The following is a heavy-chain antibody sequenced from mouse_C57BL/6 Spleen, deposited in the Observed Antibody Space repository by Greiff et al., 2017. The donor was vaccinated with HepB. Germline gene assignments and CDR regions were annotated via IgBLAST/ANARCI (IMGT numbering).Heavy chain of an antibody. CDR3: ARGGIYYGYDGFAY. Sequence: QVQLKQSGAELMKPGASVKLSCKATGYTFTGYWIEWVKQRPGHGLEWIGEILPGSGSTNYNEKFKGKATFTADTSSNTAYMQLSSLTTEDSAIYYCARGGIYYGYDGFAYWGQGTLVTVSA. CDR1: GYTFTGYW. CDR2: ILPGSGST. J-gene: IGHJ3*01. D-gene: IGHD2-2*01. V-gene: IGHV1-9*01.